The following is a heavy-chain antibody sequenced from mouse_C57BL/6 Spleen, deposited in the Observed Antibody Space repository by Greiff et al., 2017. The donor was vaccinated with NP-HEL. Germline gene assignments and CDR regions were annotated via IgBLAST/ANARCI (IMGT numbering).Heavy chain of an antibody. V-gene: IGHV5-17*01. CDR1: GFTFSDYG. D-gene: IGHD2-5*01. CDR3: ARQGISNYLYYFDY. J-gene: IGHJ2*01. CDR2: ISSGSSTI. Sequence: EVKLVESGGGLVKPGGSLKLSCAASGFTFSDYGMHWVRQAPEKGLEWVAYISSGSSTIYYADTVKGRFTISRDNAKNTLFLQMTSLRSEDTAMYYCARQGISNYLYYFDYWGQGTTLTVSS.